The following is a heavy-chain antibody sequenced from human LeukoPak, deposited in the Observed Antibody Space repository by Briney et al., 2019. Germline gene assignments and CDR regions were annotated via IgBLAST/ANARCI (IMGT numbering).Heavy chain of an antibody. J-gene: IGHJ4*02. V-gene: IGHV3-15*01. CDR1: GFTFSDAW. D-gene: IGHD2-15*01. Sequence: GGSLRLSCAASGFTFSDAWMSWVRQAPGMGLEWVGRIKSKTDGGTTDYAAPVKGRFTISRGDSKTTLYLQINSLKTEDTAVYYCTADMPASSRAADYWGQGTLVTVSS. CDR3: TADMPASSRAADY. CDR2: IKSKTDGGTT.